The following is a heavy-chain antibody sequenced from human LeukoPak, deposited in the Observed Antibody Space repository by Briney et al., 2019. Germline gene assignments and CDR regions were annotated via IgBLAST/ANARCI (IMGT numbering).Heavy chain of an antibody. D-gene: IGHD3-22*01. J-gene: IGHJ1*01. V-gene: IGHV3-21*01. Sequence: PGGSLRLSCAASGFTSSSYSMNWVRQAPGKGLEWVSSISSSSSYIYYADSVKGRFTISRDNAKNSLYLQMNSLRAEDTAVYYCARDTYYYDSSGYSEYFQHWGQGTLVTVSS. CDR2: ISSSSSYI. CDR3: ARDTYYYDSSGYSEYFQH. CDR1: GFTSSSYS.